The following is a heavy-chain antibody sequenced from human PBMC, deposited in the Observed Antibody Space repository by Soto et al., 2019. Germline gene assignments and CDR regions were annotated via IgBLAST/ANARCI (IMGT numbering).Heavy chain of an antibody. CDR1: GYTFTGYY. V-gene: IGHV1-2*02. Sequence: QVRLVQCGAEVKRPGASVKVSCKASGYTFTGYYMYWVRQAPGQGLHWVGWINPNTGDTNYAQRFQSRSTMTTDTAINTAYMDLSRLTSDYTAVYYCARDPGACGEVWDFWGQGTLVTVSS. J-gene: IGHJ4*02. CDR2: INPNTGDT. CDR3: ARDPGACGEVWDF. D-gene: IGHD3-10*01.